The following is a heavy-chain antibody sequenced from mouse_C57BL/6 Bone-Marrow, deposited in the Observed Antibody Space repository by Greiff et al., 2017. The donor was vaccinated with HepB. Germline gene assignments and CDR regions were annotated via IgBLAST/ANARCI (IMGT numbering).Heavy chain of an antibody. V-gene: IGHV5-9-1*02. Sequence: EVQGVESGEGLVKPGGSLKLSCAASGFTFSSYAMSWVRQTPEKRLEWVAYISSGGDYIYYADTVKGRFTISRDNARNTLYLQMSSLKSEDTAMYYCTRGVLRSNWFAYWGQGTLVTVSA. CDR3: TRGVLRSNWFAY. D-gene: IGHD1-1*01. CDR2: ISSGGDYI. CDR1: GFTFSSYA. J-gene: IGHJ3*01.